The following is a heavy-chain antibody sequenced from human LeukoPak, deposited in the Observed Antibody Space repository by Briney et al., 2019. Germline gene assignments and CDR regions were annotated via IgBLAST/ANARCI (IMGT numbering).Heavy chain of an antibody. J-gene: IGHJ6*02. CDR3: ARGGGLDV. Sequence: GGSLRLSCAASGFIFSNYGMNWARQAPGKGLEWVASINHNGNVNYYVDSVKGRFTISRDNAKNSLYLQMSNLRAEDTAVYFCARGGGLDVWGQGATVTVSS. V-gene: IGHV3-7*03. D-gene: IGHD3-16*01. CDR1: GFIFSNYG. CDR2: INHNGNVN.